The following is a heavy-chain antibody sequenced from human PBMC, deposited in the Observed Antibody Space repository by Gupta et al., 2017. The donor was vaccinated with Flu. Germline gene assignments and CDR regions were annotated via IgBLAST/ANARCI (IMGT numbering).Heavy chain of an antibody. Sequence: QVQLVESGGGVVQPGRSLRLSCAASGFTFSSYGMHWVRQAPGKGLEWVAVIWYDGSNKYYADSVKGRFTISRDNSKNTLYLQMNSLRAEDTAVYYCARARGGNPYDAFDIWGQGTMVTVSS. CDR1: GFTFSSYG. V-gene: IGHV3-33*01. CDR3: ARARGGNPYDAFDI. CDR2: IWYDGSNK. D-gene: IGHD4-23*01. J-gene: IGHJ3*02.